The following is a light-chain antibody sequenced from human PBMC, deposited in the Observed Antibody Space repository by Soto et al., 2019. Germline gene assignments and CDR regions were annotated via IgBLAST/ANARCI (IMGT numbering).Light chain of an antibody. Sequence: QPVLTQSPSASASLGASVKLTCTLSSGHSSYTIAWHQQQPEKGPRYLMKVNSDGSHSKGDGIPDRFSGSSSGAERYLTISSLQSEDEADYYCQTGGTGILFGGGTKLTVL. CDR3: QTGGTGIL. CDR2: VNSDGSH. V-gene: IGLV4-69*01. J-gene: IGLJ3*02. CDR1: SGHSSYT.